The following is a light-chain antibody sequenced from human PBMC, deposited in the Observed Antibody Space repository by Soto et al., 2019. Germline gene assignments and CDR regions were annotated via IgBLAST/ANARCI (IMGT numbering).Light chain of an antibody. CDR2: DAS. V-gene: IGKV3-11*01. J-gene: IGKJ2*01. CDR1: QSVTSY. Sequence: EIVMTQSPGTLSLSPGERATLSCRASQSVTSYLAWYQQKPGQAPRLLISDASDRAPGIPDRFSGSGSGTDFTLTISSLQPEDFATYYCQQLIPMYTFGQGTKLEIK. CDR3: QQLIPMYT.